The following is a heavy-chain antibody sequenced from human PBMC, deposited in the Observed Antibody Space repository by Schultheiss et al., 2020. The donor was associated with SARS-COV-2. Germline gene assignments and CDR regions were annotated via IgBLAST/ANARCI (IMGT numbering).Heavy chain of an antibody. D-gene: IGHD3-9*01. J-gene: IGHJ6*02. CDR3: ARAPQLRYFDWLAGMDV. CDR1: GFTFSSYW. Sequence: GGSLRLSCAASGFTFSSYWMHWVRQAPGKGLVWVSRINSDGSSTSYADSVKGRFTISRDNAKNTLYLQMNSLRAEDTAVYYCARAPQLRYFDWLAGMDVWGQGTTVTVSS. CDR2: INSDGSST. V-gene: IGHV3-74*01.